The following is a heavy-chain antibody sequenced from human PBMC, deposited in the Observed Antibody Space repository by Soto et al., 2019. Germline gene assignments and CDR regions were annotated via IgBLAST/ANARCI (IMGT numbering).Heavy chain of an antibody. Sequence: EVQLLESGGGLVQPGGSLRLSCVVSGFTFSSYVMSWVRQAPGKGLEWVSGLSGSGGSTYYADSVKGRFTISRDNSKNTLYLQLNSLRPEDTAVYYCATAPYDFLIGYYPPRYFDYWGQGTLVTVYS. J-gene: IGHJ4*02. CDR2: LSGSGGST. V-gene: IGHV3-23*01. CDR3: ATAPYDFLIGYYPPRYFDY. D-gene: IGHD3-3*01. CDR1: GFTFSSYV.